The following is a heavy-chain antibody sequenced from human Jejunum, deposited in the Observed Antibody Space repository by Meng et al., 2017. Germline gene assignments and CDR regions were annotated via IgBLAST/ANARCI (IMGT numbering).Heavy chain of an antibody. D-gene: IGHD2-2*01. V-gene: IGHV4-4*02. CDR3: VRGEFAMLARFDF. Sequence: QVQLQETGPGLVKPSGTLSLTCAVSGGYIKKENWWSWVRQSPERGLEWIGEIYNGGNTNYNPSLNRRVTMSVDESTNQMSLKLTSVTAADTAVYYCVRGEFAMLARFDFWGQGILVTVSS. CDR2: IYNGGNT. J-gene: IGHJ4*02. CDR1: GGYIKKENW.